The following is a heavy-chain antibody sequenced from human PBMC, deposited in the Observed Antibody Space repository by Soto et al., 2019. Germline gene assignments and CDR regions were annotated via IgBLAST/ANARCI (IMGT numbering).Heavy chain of an antibody. V-gene: IGHV4-39*01. CDR2: VYYLGGT. CDR3: ARSLSSDVNWFDP. D-gene: IGHD3-16*02. CDR1: GGSISSSTYY. J-gene: IGHJ5*02. Sequence: QLQLQESGPGLVKPSETLSLTCTVSGGSISSSTYYWGWIRQPPGKGLEWIGSVYYLGGTYYNPSPESRVTISVATSRAQFSLKLNSVTAADTAVYFCARSLSSDVNWFDPWGQGTLVTVSS.